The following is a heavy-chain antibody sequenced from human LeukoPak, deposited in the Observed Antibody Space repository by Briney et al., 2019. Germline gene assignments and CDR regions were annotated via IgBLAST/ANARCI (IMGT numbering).Heavy chain of an antibody. Sequence: GGSLRLSCAASGFTFSSYAMHWVRQAPGKGLEWVAVISYDGSNKYYADSVKGRFTISRDKSKNTLYLQMNSLRAEDTAVYYCARESGDPCDRGYYYGMDVWGKGTTVTVSS. CDR3: ARESGDPCDRGYYYGMDV. CDR2: ISYDGSNK. D-gene: IGHD2-21*01. J-gene: IGHJ6*04. V-gene: IGHV3-30*04. CDR1: GFTFSSYA.